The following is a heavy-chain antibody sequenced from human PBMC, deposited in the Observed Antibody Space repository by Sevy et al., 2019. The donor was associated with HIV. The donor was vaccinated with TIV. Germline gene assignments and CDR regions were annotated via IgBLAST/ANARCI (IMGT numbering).Heavy chain of an antibody. CDR2: IYYSGST. V-gene: IGHV4-39*01. J-gene: IGHJ5*02. D-gene: IGHD4-17*01. CDR1: SGSISSSSYY. Sequence: SETLSRTCSVSSGSISSSSYYWGWIRQPPGKGLEWIGTIYYSGSTYYSPSLKSRVSISVDTSKNQFSLKLISVTAADTAVYYCARVVYGDYVNYFDPWGQGTLVTVSS. CDR3: ARVVYGDYVNYFDP.